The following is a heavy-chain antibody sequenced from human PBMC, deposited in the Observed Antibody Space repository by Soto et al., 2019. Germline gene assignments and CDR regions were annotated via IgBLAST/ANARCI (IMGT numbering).Heavy chain of an antibody. V-gene: IGHV3-33*01. J-gene: IGHJ4*02. D-gene: IGHD2-15*01. Sequence: GGSLRLSCAASGFTFSSYGMHWVRQAPGKGLEWVAVIWYDGSNKYYADSVKGRFTISRDNSKNTLYLQMNSLKTEDTAVYYCTTDIESTVVTHAYYFDYWGQGTLVTVSS. CDR1: GFTFSSYG. CDR2: IWYDGSNK. CDR3: TTDIESTVVTHAYYFDY.